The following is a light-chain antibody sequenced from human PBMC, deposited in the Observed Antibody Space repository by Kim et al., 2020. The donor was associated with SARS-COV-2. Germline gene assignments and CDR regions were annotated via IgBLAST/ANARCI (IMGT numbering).Light chain of an antibody. Sequence: ALGQTARTTCQGDSLRSYYASWYQQKAGQAPVVVIFGKNNRLSGIPDRFSGSTSGNTASLTITGAQAEDEAVYYCNSRDSSTNHLVFGGGTQLTVL. J-gene: IGLJ2*01. CDR1: SLRSYY. CDR2: GKN. CDR3: NSRDSSTNHLV. V-gene: IGLV3-19*01.